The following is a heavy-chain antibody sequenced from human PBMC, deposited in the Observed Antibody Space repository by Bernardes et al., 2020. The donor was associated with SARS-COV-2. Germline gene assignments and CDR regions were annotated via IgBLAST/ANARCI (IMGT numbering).Heavy chain of an antibody. Sequence: SGPTLVKPTQTLTLTCSLAGFSISTSGVGVGWIRQPPGKALEWLGLIYWDDDKRYSQSLSSRVTITKDTSKNQVVLTMTNMDPVDTATYYCAHRRAINGVWNYGAFDYWGQGALVTVSS. CDR3: AHRRAINGVWNYGAFDY. CDR1: GFSISTSGVG. D-gene: IGHD1-20*01. J-gene: IGHJ4*02. CDR2: IYWDDDK. V-gene: IGHV2-5*02.